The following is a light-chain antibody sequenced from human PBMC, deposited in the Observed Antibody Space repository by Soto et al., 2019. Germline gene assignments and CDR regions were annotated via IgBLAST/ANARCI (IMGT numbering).Light chain of an antibody. CDR3: QQHGNCPPYT. J-gene: IGKJ2*01. Sequence: EIVLTQSPGTLSLSPGERATLSCRASQNVSSGYLAWYQQKTGQAPRLLIYGASSRATAIPYGFSGSGSGTDFPLTTSILQPQDSAVYYCQQHGNCPPYTFGQRTKLEIK. V-gene: IGKV3-20*01. CDR1: QNVSSGY. CDR2: GAS.